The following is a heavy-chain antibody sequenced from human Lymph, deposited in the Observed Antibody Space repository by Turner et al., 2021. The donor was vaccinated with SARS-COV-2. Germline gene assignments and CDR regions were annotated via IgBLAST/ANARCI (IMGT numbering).Heavy chain of an antibody. CDR1: GYTLTELS. V-gene: IGHV1-24*01. J-gene: IGHJ6*02. Sequence: QVQLVQSGAEVKKPGASVKVSCKVSGYTLTELSMHWVRQAPGKGLEWMGGFDPEDGKTIYAQKFQGRVTMTEDTSTDTAYMELSSLRSEDTAVYYCATDRSSGWPHYYYYTMDVWGQGTTFTVSS. CDR2: FDPEDGKT. CDR3: ATDRSSGWPHYYYYTMDV. D-gene: IGHD6-19*01.